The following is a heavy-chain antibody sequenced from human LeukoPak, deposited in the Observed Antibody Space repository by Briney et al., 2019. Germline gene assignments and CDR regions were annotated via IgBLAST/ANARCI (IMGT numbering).Heavy chain of an antibody. J-gene: IGHJ2*01. D-gene: IGHD3-9*01. Sequence: NASQTLSLTCTVSGGSISSGDYYWSWIRQPPGKGLEWIGYIYYSGSTYYNPSLKSRVTISVDTSKSQFSLKLSSVTAADTAVYYCARAVYDIRAWYFDLWGRGTLVTVSS. CDR2: IYYSGST. V-gene: IGHV4-30-4*01. CDR1: GGSISSGDYY. CDR3: ARAVYDIRAWYFDL.